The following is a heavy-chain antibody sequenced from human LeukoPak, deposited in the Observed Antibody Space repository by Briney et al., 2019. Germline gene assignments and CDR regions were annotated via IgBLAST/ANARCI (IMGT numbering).Heavy chain of an antibody. CDR3: ARTYGSGSYYPY. D-gene: IGHD3-10*01. Sequence: ASVKVSCKAFGYTFTTYGISWVRQAPGQGLEWMGWINPNSGGTNYAQKFQGRVTMTRDTSISTAYMELSRLRSDDTAVYYCARTYGSGSYYPYWGQGTLVTVSS. J-gene: IGHJ4*02. V-gene: IGHV1-2*02. CDR1: GYTFTTYG. CDR2: INPNSGGT.